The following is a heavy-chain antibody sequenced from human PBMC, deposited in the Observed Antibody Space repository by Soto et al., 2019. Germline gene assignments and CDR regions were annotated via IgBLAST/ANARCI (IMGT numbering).Heavy chain of an antibody. CDR3: GRGISIAARPGMDV. J-gene: IGHJ6*03. Sequence: PSETLSLTCAVYGGSFSGYYWSWIRQPPGKGLEWIGEINHSGSTNYNPSLKSRVTISVDTSKNQFSLKLSSVTAADTAVYYCGRGISIAARPGMDVWGKGTTVTVSS. V-gene: IGHV4-34*01. D-gene: IGHD6-6*01. CDR1: GGSFSGYY. CDR2: INHSGST.